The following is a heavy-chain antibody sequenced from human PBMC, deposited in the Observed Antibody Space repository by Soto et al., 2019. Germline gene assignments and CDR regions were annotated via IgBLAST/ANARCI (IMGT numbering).Heavy chain of an antibody. CDR2: IWYDGSNK. D-gene: IGHD3-10*01. Sequence: GGSLRLSCAASGFTFSSYGMHWVRQAPGKGLEWVAVIWYDGSNKYYADSVKGRFTISRDNSKNTLYLQMNSLRAEDTAVYYCARRGYHGSGSYQVDAFDIWGQGTMVTVSS. CDR3: ARRGYHGSGSYQVDAFDI. J-gene: IGHJ3*02. CDR1: GFTFSSYG. V-gene: IGHV3-33*01.